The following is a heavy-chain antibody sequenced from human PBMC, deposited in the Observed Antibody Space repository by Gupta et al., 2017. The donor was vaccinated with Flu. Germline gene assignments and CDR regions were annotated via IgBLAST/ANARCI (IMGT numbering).Heavy chain of an antibody. V-gene: IGHV3-33*01. J-gene: IGHJ4*02. D-gene: IGHD3-3*01. CDR2: IWYDGSNK. CDR3: ARDSGPGVKDFWSGYPYRGADY. Sequence: WVAVIWYDGSNKYYADSVKGRFTISRDNSKNTLYLQMNSLRAEDTAVYYCARDSGPGVKDFWSGYPYRGADYWGQGTLVTVSS.